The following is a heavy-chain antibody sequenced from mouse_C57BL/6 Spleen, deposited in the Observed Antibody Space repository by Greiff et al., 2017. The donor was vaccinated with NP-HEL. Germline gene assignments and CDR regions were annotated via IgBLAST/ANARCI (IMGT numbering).Heavy chain of an antibody. J-gene: IGHJ4*01. D-gene: IGHD3-2*02. CDR2: IDPETGGT. V-gene: IGHV1-15*01. CDR3: TRSQLRPLFYAMDY. Sequence: QVHVKQSGAELVRPGASVTLSCKASGYTFTDYEMHWVKQTPVHGLEWIGAIDPETGGTAYNQKFKGKAILTADKSSSTAYMELRSLTSEDSAVYYCTRSQLRPLFYAMDYWGQGTSVTVSS. CDR1: GYTFTDYE.